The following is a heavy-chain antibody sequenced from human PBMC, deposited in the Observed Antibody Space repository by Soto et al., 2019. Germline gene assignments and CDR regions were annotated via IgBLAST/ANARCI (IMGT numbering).Heavy chain of an antibody. CDR1: DGSVRSTTSY. J-gene: IGHJ5*02. D-gene: IGHD3-3*01. Sequence: SETLSLTCTVSDGSVRSTTSYWIWIRQPPGKGLEWIGYVYYSGSTNYNPSLKSRVTISLDTSKNQFSLKLSSVTAADTAVYYCARGDTYYDFWSGYYISGWFDPWGQGTLVTVSS. CDR3: ARGDTYYDFWSGYYISGWFDP. V-gene: IGHV4-61*01. CDR2: VYYSGST.